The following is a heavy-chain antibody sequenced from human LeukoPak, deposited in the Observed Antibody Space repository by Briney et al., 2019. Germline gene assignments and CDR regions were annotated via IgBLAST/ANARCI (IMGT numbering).Heavy chain of an antibody. CDR1: GGSINNYKW. CDR2: IFYTGSP. J-gene: IGHJ5*02. D-gene: IGHD3-10*01. CDR3: ARDGASYYDH. Sequence: SETLSLTCAVSGGSINNYKWWSWIRQSPGKGLEWLGEIFYTGSPNYNPSFKSRITMSVDKSNNQFSLILTSVTVADTAVYCCARDGASYYDHWGQGILVTVTS. V-gene: IGHV4-4*01.